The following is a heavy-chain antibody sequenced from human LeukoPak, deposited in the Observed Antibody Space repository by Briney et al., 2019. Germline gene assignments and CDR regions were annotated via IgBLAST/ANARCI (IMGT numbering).Heavy chain of an antibody. Sequence: SVKVSCKASGGTFSSYAISWVRQAHGQGLEWMGRIIPILGIANYAQKFQGRVTITADKSTSSAYMELSSLRSEDTAVYYCARDVINFNRLFLDYWGQGTLVNVSS. V-gene: IGHV1-69*04. CDR2: IIPILGIA. J-gene: IGHJ4*02. CDR3: ARDVINFNRLFLDY. D-gene: IGHD3-9*01. CDR1: GGTFSSYA.